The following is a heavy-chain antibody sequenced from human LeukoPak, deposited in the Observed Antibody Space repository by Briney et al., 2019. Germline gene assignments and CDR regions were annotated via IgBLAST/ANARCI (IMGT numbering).Heavy chain of an antibody. J-gene: IGHJ4*02. CDR3: ARADGAAAGRSVDY. CDR2: INHSGST. V-gene: IGHV4-34*01. CDR1: GGSFSGYY. D-gene: IGHD6-13*01. Sequence: SETRSLTCAVYGGSFSGYYWSWIRQPPGKGLEWIGEINHSGSTNYNPSLKSRVTISVDTSKNQFSLKLSSVTAADTAVYYCARADGAAAGRSVDYWGQGTLVTVSS.